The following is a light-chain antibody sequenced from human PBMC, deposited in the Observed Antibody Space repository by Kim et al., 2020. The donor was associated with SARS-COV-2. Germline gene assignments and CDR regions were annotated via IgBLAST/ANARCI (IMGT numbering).Light chain of an antibody. Sequence: DIQMTQSPSTLSASVGDRVTITCRASQSIINWLAWYQQKPGKAPMLLIYKASSLESGVPSRFSGSGSGTEFTLTISSLQPDDFATYYCQQYNSYSVTFGQGTKVDIK. CDR2: KAS. CDR1: QSIINW. J-gene: IGKJ1*01. V-gene: IGKV1-5*03. CDR3: QQYNSYSVT.